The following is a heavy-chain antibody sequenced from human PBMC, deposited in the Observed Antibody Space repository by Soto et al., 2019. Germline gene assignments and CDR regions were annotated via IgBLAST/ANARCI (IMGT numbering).Heavy chain of an antibody. CDR3: AKDFAEWELMGAFDI. Sequence: HPGGSLRLSCAASGFTFSSYGMHWVRQAPGKGLEWVAVISYDGSNKYYADSVKGRFTISRDNSKNTLYLQMNSLRAEDTAVYYCAKDFAEWELMGAFDIWGQGTMVTVSS. D-gene: IGHD1-26*01. CDR2: ISYDGSNK. CDR1: GFTFSSYG. V-gene: IGHV3-30*18. J-gene: IGHJ3*02.